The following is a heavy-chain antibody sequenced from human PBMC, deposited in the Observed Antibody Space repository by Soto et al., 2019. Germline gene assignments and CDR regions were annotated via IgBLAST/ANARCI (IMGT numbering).Heavy chain of an antibody. D-gene: IGHD2-15*01. V-gene: IGHV1-69*02. CDR2: SVPTLGMA. Sequence: QVHLVQSGAEVKKPGSSVKVSCKASGDTFTDHTVTWVRQAPGQGLEWMGRSVPTLGMANYAQTFQGRVMITADTSMTTAYLELTGLTSDDSAVYYCASGDCSGGRCYSDFDFWGQGTLVTVSS. J-gene: IGHJ4*02. CDR3: ASGDCSGGRCYSDFDF. CDR1: GDTFTDHT.